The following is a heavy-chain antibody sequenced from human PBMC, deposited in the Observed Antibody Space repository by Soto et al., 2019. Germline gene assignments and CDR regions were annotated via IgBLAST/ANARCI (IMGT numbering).Heavy chain of an antibody. CDR1: GFTFSNYA. V-gene: IGHV3-23*01. CDR3: TMMTGSSDY. CDR2: ISGSGGST. J-gene: IGHJ4*02. Sequence: EVQLLESGGGLVQPGGSLRLSCAASGFTFSNYAMSWVRQTPGKGLEWVSGISGSGGSTYYADSVKGQFTISRDNSKNTLYLQMNSLRAEDTAVYYCTMMTGSSDYWGQGSLVTVSS. D-gene: IGHD3-9*01.